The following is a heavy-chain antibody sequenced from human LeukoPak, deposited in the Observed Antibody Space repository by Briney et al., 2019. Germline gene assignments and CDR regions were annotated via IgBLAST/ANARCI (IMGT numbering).Heavy chain of an antibody. CDR2: IKQDGSED. CDR3: AKNRSGWYYFDY. D-gene: IGHD6-19*01. V-gene: IGHV3-7*03. J-gene: IGHJ4*02. CDR1: GFTFNSHW. Sequence: GGSLRLSCAASGFTFNSHWMNWVRQAPGKGLEWVANIKQDGSEDYYMDSVKGRFTISRDNSKNSLYLQMNSLTVEDTAVYYCAKNRSGWYYFDYWGQGTLVTVSS.